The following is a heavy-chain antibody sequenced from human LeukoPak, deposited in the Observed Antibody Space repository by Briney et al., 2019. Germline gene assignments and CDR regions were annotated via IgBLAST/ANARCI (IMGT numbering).Heavy chain of an antibody. J-gene: IGHJ4*02. CDR1: GFTFSSYG. V-gene: IGHV3-30*02. CDR2: IRYDGSNK. Sequence: GGSLRLSCAASGFTFSSYGMHWVRQAPGKGLEWVAFIRYDGSNKYYADSVKGRFTISRDNSKNTLYLQMNSLRAEDTAVYYCARYLQWLAYFDYWGQGTLVTVSS. D-gene: IGHD6-19*01. CDR3: ARYLQWLAYFDY.